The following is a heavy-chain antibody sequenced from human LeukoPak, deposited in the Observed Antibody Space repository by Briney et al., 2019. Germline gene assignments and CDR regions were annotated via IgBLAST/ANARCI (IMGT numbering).Heavy chain of an antibody. CDR3: ARVKAYCGGDCYSGAIDAFDI. Sequence: PGGSLRLSCAASGFTFDDYGMSWVRQAPGKGLEWGSGINWNGGSTGYADSVKGRFTISRDNAKNSLYLQMNSLRAEDTALYHCARVKAYCGGDCYSGAIDAFDIWGQGTMVTVSS. V-gene: IGHV3-20*01. CDR1: GFTFDDYG. J-gene: IGHJ3*02. D-gene: IGHD2-21*01. CDR2: INWNGGST.